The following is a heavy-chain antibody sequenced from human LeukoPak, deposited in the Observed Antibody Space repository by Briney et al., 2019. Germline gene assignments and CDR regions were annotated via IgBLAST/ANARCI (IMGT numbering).Heavy chain of an antibody. CDR1: GGSFSGYY. D-gene: IGHD3-22*01. V-gene: IGHV4-34*01. CDR3: ARRDYYDSSGYPNWFDP. Sequence: SETLSLTCAVYGGSFSGYYWSWIRQPPGKGLEGIGEINHSGSTNYNPSLKSRVTISVDTSKNQFSLKLSSVTAADTAVYYCARRDYYDSSGYPNWFDPWGQGTLVTVSS. CDR2: INHSGST. J-gene: IGHJ5*02.